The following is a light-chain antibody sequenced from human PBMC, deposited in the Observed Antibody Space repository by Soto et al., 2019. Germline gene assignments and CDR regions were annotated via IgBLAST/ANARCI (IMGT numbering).Light chain of an antibody. J-gene: IGKJ1*01. Sequence: DIVMTQNPLSLPVTPGEPASISCRSSQSLLDSADGNTYLGSNRSSGVPDRFSGSGSGTDFTLKISRVEAEDVGVYYCMQALQTPWTFGQGTKV. CDR2: LGS. V-gene: IGKV2-28*01. CDR1: QSLLDSADGN. CDR3: MQALQTPWT.